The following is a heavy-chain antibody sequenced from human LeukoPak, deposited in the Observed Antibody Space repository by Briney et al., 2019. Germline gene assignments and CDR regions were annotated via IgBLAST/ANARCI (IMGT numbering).Heavy chain of an antibody. J-gene: IGHJ4*02. V-gene: IGHV4-39*01. Sequence: SETLSLTCTVSGGSITSSNYCWGWIRQPPGKGLEWIGSIYSSGSTYYNPSLKSRVTISVDTSKNQFSLRLSSVTAADTAVYYCARHVGSSSHFDYWGQGTLVTVSS. D-gene: IGHD6-6*01. CDR1: GGSITSSNYC. CDR3: ARHVGSSSHFDY. CDR2: IYSSGST.